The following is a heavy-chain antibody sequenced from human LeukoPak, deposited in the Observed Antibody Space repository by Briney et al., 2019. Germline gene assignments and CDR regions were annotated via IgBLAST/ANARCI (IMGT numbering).Heavy chain of an antibody. J-gene: IGHJ4*02. V-gene: IGHV3-7*01. CDR3: ARDLYYYASIGYCIDY. D-gene: IGHD3-22*01. CDR2: IKQDTSAK. CDR1: GFTFSSYW. Sequence: GGSLRLSCAASGFTFSSYWMSWVPQAPGKGLEWVANIKQDTSAKSYVDTVQGRFTSSRDNAKNSLYLQMNRLRAEDTAVYYCARDLYYYASIGYCIDYWGQGTLVTVS.